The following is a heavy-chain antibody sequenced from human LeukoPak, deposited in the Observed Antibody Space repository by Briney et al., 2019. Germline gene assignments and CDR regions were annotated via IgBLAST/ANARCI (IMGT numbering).Heavy chain of an antibody. V-gene: IGHV4-38-2*01. Sequence: SETLSLTRAVSGYSISSGYYWGWIRQPPGKGLEWIGSIYHSGSTYYNPSLKSRVTISVDTSKNQFSLRLSSVTAADTAVYYCARTYSSSWLDYWGQGTLVTVSS. CDR3: ARTYSSSWLDY. J-gene: IGHJ4*02. D-gene: IGHD6-13*01. CDR2: IYHSGST. CDR1: GYSISSGYY.